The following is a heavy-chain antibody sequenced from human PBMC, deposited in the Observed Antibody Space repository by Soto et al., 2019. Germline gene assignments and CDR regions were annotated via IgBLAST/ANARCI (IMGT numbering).Heavy chain of an antibody. CDR3: ARQFDYQHDY. J-gene: IGHJ4*02. CDR2: ISYTGNT. Sequence: QVQLQESGPGLVKPSQTLSLTCTVSGGSISSGDYYWSWIRQPPGKGLEWIGYISYTGNTYYNPSLTSRVTISVDTSKNQFSLRLSSVTAADTAVYYCARQFDYQHDYWGQGTLVTVSS. V-gene: IGHV4-30-4*01. CDR1: GGSISSGDYY. D-gene: IGHD4-17*01.